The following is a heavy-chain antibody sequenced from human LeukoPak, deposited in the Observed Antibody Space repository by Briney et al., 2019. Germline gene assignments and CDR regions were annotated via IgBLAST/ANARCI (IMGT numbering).Heavy chain of an antibody. D-gene: IGHD2-2*01. CDR1: GYSFTSYW. CDR2: IYPGDSDT. CDR3: ARRAYCGGTSCYYFDY. V-gene: IGHV5-51*01. Sequence: GESLKISCKGSGYSFTSYWIGWVRQMPGKGLEWMGIIYPGDSDTRYSPSFQGQVTISADESISTAYLQWSSLKASDTAMHYCARRAYCGGTSCYYFDYWGQGTLVTVSS. J-gene: IGHJ4*02.